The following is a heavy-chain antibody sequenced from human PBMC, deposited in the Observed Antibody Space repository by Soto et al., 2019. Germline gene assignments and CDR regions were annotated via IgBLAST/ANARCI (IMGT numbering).Heavy chain of an antibody. D-gene: IGHD3-10*01. CDR1: GFTFSDYD. V-gene: IGHV3-11*01. Sequence: GSLRLSCAASGFTFSDYDMSWIRQAPGKGLEWVSYISSSGSTIYYAASVEGRCTISRDNAENSLYLQMNSLRAEDTAVYYCAALYGSGSYSIGGGFDYWGQGTLVTVSS. CDR2: ISSSGSTI. CDR3: AALYGSGSYSIGGGFDY. J-gene: IGHJ4*02.